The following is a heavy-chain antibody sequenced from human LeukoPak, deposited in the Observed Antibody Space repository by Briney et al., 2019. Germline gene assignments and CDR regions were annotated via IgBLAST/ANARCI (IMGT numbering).Heavy chain of an antibody. CDR1: GYSFTSHW. Sequence: GESLKISGKGSGYSFTSHWIGWVRQMPGKGLEWVGIIYPGDSETRYSPSFQGQVTISADKSISTAYLQWSSLKASDTAMYYCARRYYYDSSGYYLAHDAFDIWGQGTMVTVSS. J-gene: IGHJ3*02. CDR3: ARRYYYDSSGYYLAHDAFDI. V-gene: IGHV5-51*01. CDR2: IYPGDSET. D-gene: IGHD3-22*01.